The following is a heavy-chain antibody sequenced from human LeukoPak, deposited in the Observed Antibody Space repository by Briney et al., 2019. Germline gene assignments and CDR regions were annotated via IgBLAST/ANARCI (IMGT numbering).Heavy chain of an antibody. D-gene: IGHD6-19*01. CDR3: ARDRFHSNGRYWYSDY. CDR2: ISYDGRNK. J-gene: IGHJ4*02. CDR1: GFTFGTYA. Sequence: GGSLRLSCATSGFTFGTYAMHWVRQAPGKGLEWVAVISYDGRNKYYADSVKGRFTISRDNSRNTLDLQMNSLRAEDTAVYYCARDRFHSNGRYWYSDYWGQGTLVTVSS. V-gene: IGHV3-30*04.